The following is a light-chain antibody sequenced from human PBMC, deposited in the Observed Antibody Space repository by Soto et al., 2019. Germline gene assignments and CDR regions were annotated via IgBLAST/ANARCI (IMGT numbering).Light chain of an antibody. Sequence: QSALTQPASVSGSPGQSITISCTGTSSDVGSYDLVSWYQQRPGRAPRLMIFEVAQRPSGISTRFSGSKSGNTASLTISGLQAVDEADYCCCSYTSTNTLVFGGGTKLTVL. CDR3: CSYTSTNTLV. CDR2: EVA. J-gene: IGLJ2*01. V-gene: IGLV2-23*02. CDR1: SSDVGSYDL.